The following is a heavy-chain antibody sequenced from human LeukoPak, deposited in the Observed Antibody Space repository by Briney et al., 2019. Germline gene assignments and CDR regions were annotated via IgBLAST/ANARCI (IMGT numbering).Heavy chain of an antibody. V-gene: IGHV4-34*01. J-gene: IGHJ4*02. CDR2: INHSGST. CDR3: ARGCSSGWYCDY. CDR1: GGSFSGYY. D-gene: IGHD6-19*01. Sequence: PSETLSLTCAVYGGSFSGYYWSWIRQPPGKGLEWIGEINHSGSTNYNPSLKSRVTISVDTSKNQFSLKLSSVTAADTAVYYCARGCSSGWYCDYWGQGTLVTVSS.